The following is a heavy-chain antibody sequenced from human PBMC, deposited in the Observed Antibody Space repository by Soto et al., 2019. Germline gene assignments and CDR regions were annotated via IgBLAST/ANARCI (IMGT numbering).Heavy chain of an antibody. D-gene: IGHD3-10*01. V-gene: IGHV2-5*01. J-gene: IGHJ5*02. Sequence: SGPTLVNPPQTLTLTCSFSGFSLTTGVCVGWIRQPRGKALEWLAIIYWNDEKLYNPSLKTRLTITKDTSKNQVVLTVTDMDPVDTATYYCAHRVNMARGPYNYFGPWGQATLVT. CDR2: IYWNDEK. CDR1: GFSLTTGVC. CDR3: AHRVNMARGPYNYFGP.